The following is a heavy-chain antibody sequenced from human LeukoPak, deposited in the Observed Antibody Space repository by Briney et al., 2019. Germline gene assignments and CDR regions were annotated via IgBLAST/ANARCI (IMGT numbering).Heavy chain of an antibody. CDR1: GGSFSGYY. V-gene: IGHV4-34*01. CDR3: ARGLEEQLLLWDAFDI. J-gene: IGHJ3*02. D-gene: IGHD6-19*01. Sequence: SETLSLTCAVYGGSFSGYYWSWIRQPPGKGLEWIGEINHSGSTNYNPSLKSRVTISVDTSKNQFSLKLSSVTAADTAVYYCARGLEEQLLLWDAFDIWGQGTMVTVSS. CDR2: INHSGST.